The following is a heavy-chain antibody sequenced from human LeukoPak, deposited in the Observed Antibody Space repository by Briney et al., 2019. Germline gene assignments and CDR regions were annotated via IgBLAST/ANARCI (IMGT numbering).Heavy chain of an antibody. CDR1: GFTVSSKY. CDR2: IYSDGNT. J-gene: IGHJ4*02. CDR3: ASSSWDD. D-gene: IGHD6-13*01. Sequence: GGSLRLSCAASGFTVSSKYMTWVRQAPGKGLEWVSVIYSDGNTYYADSVKGRFTISRDNSKNTVYLQMNSLRADDTAVYYCASSSWDDWGQGTLVTVSS. V-gene: IGHV3-66*01.